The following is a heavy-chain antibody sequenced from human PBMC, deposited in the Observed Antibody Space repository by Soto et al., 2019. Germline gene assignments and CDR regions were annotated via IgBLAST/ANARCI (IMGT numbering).Heavy chain of an antibody. CDR1: GGSLSGYY. Sequence: HVQLQPWGAGLLKPSETLSLTCAVYGGSLSGYYWNWIRQPPGKGLEWIGEINHRGSTNYNPSLKGRVTFSVDTFTTQFALRLSSVTAAATAVYYCARGWGRTFDYWCQGTLVTVSS. V-gene: IGHV4-34*01. D-gene: IGHD7-27*01. J-gene: IGHJ4*02. CDR3: ARGWGRTFDY. CDR2: INHRGST.